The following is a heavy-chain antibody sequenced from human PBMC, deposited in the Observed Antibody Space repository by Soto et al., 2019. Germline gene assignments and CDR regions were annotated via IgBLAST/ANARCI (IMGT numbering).Heavy chain of an antibody. Sequence: GGSLRLSCAASGFTVSSNYMSWVRQAPGKGLEWVSVIYSGGSTYYADSVKGRFTISRHNSKNTLYLQMNSLRAEDTAVYYCARETVAGNNWFDPWGQGTLVTVSS. CDR2: IYSGGST. V-gene: IGHV3-53*04. J-gene: IGHJ5*02. CDR1: GFTVSSNY. CDR3: ARETVAGNNWFDP. D-gene: IGHD6-19*01.